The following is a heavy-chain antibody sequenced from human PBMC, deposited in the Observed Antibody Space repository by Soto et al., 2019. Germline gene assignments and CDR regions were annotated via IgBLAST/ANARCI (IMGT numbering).Heavy chain of an antibody. D-gene: IGHD1-26*01. CDR3: ARGWDYTDYYGDF. Sequence: QVQLVQSGAEVKRHGASVKVSCKTSGYGFKNYGISWVRQAPGQGLEWMGWISTYSGDTDYAQMFQDRITVTTDTSTRTVHMELRSFTLGDTAMYYCARGWDYTDYYGDFWGQGTLVTVSS. V-gene: IGHV1-18*01. J-gene: IGHJ4*02. CDR1: GYGFKNYG. CDR2: ISTYSGDT.